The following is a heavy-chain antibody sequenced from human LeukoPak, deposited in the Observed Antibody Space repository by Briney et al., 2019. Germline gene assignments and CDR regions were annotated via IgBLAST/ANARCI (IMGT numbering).Heavy chain of an antibody. D-gene: IGHD3-16*01. V-gene: IGHV3-74*01. J-gene: IGHJ3*02. CDR1: GFTFTSYW. Sequence: GGSLRLSCATTGFTFTSYWMNWVRQAPGKGLLWVSRSNTDGSITRYVDSVKGRFTISRDNAKNTLYLQMNSLKTEDTAVYYCTTDERYDSYDAFDIWGQGTMVTVSS. CDR2: SNTDGSIT. CDR3: TTDERYDSYDAFDI.